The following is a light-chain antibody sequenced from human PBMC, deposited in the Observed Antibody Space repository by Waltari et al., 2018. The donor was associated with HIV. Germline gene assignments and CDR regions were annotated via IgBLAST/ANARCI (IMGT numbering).Light chain of an antibody. J-gene: IGLJ1*01. Sequence: QSVLTQPPSASGTLGQSVTIPCPGSSSNVGSKPVYWFQQVSGRAPKLLIYRDYQRRSGFPDLFSGAKSGAAASLTSSGLRSEDEADYYCVAWDDSLSGYVFGTGTKVSVL. V-gene: IGLV1-47*01. CDR3: VAWDDSLSGYV. CDR2: RDY. CDR1: SSNVGSKP.